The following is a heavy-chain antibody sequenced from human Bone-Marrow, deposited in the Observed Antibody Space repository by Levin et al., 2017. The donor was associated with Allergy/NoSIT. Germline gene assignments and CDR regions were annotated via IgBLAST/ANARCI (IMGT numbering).Heavy chain of an antibody. CDR3: ARIPSDFLNSLLSVYYMDV. D-gene: IGHD2/OR15-2a*01. Sequence: KSGGSLRLSCAASGFAFGDYFMTWIRQAPGKGLQWVSYMNTGGSTRHYADSVKGRFTISRDNAKSSLYLQMSGLRPEDTAVYYCARIPSDFLNSLLSVYYMDVWGKGTPVTVSS. V-gene: IGHV3-11*01. CDR2: MNTGGSTR. CDR1: GFAFGDYF. J-gene: IGHJ6*03.